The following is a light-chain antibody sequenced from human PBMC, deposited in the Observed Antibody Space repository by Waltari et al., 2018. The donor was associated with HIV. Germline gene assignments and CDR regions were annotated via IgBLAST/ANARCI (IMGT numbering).Light chain of an antibody. CDR1: SGYSNYK. CDR2: VGTGGIVG. Sequence: QPVLTQPPSASASLGASVTLTCTLSSGYSNYKVNWYQQRPGEGPRFVMRVGTGGIVGSKWDGIPDRLSVLGSGLNRYLTIKDIQEEDESDYHCGADHGNGNNFMSVLFGGGTKLTVL. V-gene: IGLV9-49*02. J-gene: IGLJ2*01. CDR3: GADHGNGNNFMSVL.